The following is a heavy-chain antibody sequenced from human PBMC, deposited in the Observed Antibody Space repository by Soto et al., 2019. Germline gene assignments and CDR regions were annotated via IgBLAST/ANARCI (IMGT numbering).Heavy chain of an antibody. CDR3: ARDFGGSYSKYYYYYGMDV. CDR2: INSDGSST. CDR1: GFTFNSYW. D-gene: IGHD1-26*01. Sequence: GGSLRLSCAASGFTFNSYWMHWVRQAPGKGLVWVSRINSDGSSTSYADSVKGRFTISRDNAKNTLYLQMNSLRAEDTAVYHCARDFGGSYSKYYYYYGMDVWGQGTTVTVSS. J-gene: IGHJ6*02. V-gene: IGHV3-74*01.